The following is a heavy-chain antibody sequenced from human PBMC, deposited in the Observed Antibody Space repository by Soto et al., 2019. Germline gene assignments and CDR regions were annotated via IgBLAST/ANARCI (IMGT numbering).Heavy chain of an antibody. D-gene: IGHD2-21*01. CDR1: GYTFTGCY. J-gene: IGHJ6*02. Sequence: ASVKVSCKASGYTFTGCYVHWVREAPGRGLEWMGWINPETGGTSYAQKFQGRVTLSRDTSINTAYLELSSLRFDDAAVYFCARERFQVISDGMDVWVQGTTVTVSS. CDR3: ARERFQVISDGMDV. CDR2: INPETGGT. V-gene: IGHV1-2*02.